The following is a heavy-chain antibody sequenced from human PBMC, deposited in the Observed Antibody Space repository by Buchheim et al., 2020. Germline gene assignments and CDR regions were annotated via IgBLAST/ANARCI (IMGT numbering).Heavy chain of an antibody. CDR2: MKSKSDGGTR. Sequence: EVQLVESGGGLVKTGGSLRLSCAASGFTVSNVWMSWVRQAPGKGLEWVGRMKSKSDGGTRDYAAPAKGRFSISRDDSKNTLDLQMNSLKTEDTAVYYCTTSNYYESRGFDSWGQGTL. D-gene: IGHD3-16*01. CDR3: TTSNYYESRGFDS. J-gene: IGHJ5*01. CDR1: GFTVSNVW. V-gene: IGHV3-15*01.